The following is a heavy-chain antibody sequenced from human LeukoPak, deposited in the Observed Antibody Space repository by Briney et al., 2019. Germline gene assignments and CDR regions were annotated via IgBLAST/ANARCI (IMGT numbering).Heavy chain of an antibody. D-gene: IGHD2-2*01. CDR3: ARHAPDVPAFDI. CDR1: GYTFTGYY. J-gene: IGHJ3*02. V-gene: IGHV1-2*02. Sequence: ASVKVSCKASGYTFTGYYMHWVRQAPGQGLECMGWINPISGGTNYAQKFQGRVTMTRDTSISTAYMELSRLRSDDTAVYYCARHAPDVPAFDIWGQGTMVTVSS. CDR2: INPISGGT.